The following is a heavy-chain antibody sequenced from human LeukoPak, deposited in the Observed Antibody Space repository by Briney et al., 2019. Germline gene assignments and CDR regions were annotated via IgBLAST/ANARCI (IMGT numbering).Heavy chain of an antibody. D-gene: IGHD7-27*01. CDR3: AKDGGLWVSAHWGDS. V-gene: IGHV3-23*01. CDR2: ITTSDGNT. Sequence: GGSLRLPCAASGFTFSSYAMSWVRQAPGKGLEWVSTITTSDGNTYYADSVKGRFTVSRDNSKNTLFLQMNSLRAEDTAVYYCAKDGGLWVSAHWGDSWGRGTLVTVSS. CDR1: GFTFSSYA. J-gene: IGHJ4*02.